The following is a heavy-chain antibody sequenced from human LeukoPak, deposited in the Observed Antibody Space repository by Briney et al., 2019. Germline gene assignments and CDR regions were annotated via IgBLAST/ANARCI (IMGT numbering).Heavy chain of an antibody. CDR1: GYSFTSYW. D-gene: IGHD3-22*01. Sequence: GESQKISCKGSGYSFTSYWIGWVRQMPGKGLEWMGIIYPGDSDTKYSPSFQGQVTISADKSISTAYLQWSSLTASDTAMYYCARPYDSSGYWGGFDCWGQGTLVTVSS. V-gene: IGHV5-51*01. CDR2: IYPGDSDT. J-gene: IGHJ4*02. CDR3: ARPYDSSGYWGGFDC.